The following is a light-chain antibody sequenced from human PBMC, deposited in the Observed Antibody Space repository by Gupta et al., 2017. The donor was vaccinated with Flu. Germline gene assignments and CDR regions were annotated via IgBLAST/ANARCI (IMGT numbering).Light chain of an antibody. CDR1: SGSIASNY. V-gene: IGLV6-57*03. CDR3: QSSDPTNRWV. CDR2: EHN. J-gene: IGLJ3*02. Sequence: NFMLIQPHSVSESPGKTDIISCPRSSGSIASNYVQWYQQRPGSAPTTVIYEHNQRPSGVPDRFTGSIDRSSNAASLTISGLKTDDEADYYCQSSDPTNRWVFGGGTKLTVL.